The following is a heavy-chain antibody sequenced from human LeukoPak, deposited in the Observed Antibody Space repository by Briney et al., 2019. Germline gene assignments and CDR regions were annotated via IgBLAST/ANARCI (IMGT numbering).Heavy chain of an antibody. D-gene: IGHD4-17*01. V-gene: IGHV1-2*02. CDR2: INPNSGGT. Sequence: ASVKVSCKASGYTFTSYYMHWVRQAPGQGLEWMGWINPNSGGTNYAQKFQGRVTMTRDTSISTAYMELSRLRSDNTAVYYCARDLPDDYGDYYYYCGMDVWGQGTTVTVSS. CDR1: GYTFTSYY. CDR3: ARDLPDDYGDYYYYCGMDV. J-gene: IGHJ6*02.